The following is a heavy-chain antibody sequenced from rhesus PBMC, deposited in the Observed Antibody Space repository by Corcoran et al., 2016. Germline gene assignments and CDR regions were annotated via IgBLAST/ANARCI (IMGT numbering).Heavy chain of an antibody. J-gene: IGHJ4*01. CDR3: AKDFGYSGFSYGVY. CDR2: ITYSGST. Sequence: QVQLQESGPGLVKPSETLSLTCAVSGYSLSSGYYWSWIRQPPGKGLEWIGYITYSGSTSYNPSLKSRVTISRDTSKNQFSLKLSSVTAADTAVYYCAKDFGYSGFSYGVYWGQGVLVTVSS. CDR1: GYSLSSGYY. D-gene: IGHD5-30*01. V-gene: IGHV4-122*02.